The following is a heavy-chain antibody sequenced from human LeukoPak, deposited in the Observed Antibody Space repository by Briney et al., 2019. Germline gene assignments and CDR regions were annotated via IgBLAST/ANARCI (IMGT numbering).Heavy chain of an antibody. CDR1: GGSFSGYY. Sequence: SETLSLTCAVYGGSFSGYYWSWIRQPPGKGLEWIGEINHSGSTNYNPSLKSRVTISVDTSKNQFSLKLSSVTAADTAVYYCARGLKSEQQLGGINLFDPWGQGTLVTVSS. CDR2: INHSGST. CDR3: ARGLKSEQQLGGINLFDP. D-gene: IGHD4-11*01. J-gene: IGHJ5*02. V-gene: IGHV4-34*01.